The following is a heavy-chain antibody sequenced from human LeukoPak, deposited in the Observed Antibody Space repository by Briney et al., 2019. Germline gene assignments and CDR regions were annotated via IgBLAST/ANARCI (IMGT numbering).Heavy chain of an antibody. J-gene: IGHJ4*02. CDR3: VRLTFYEGRGYYLDH. CDR1: GFTFSSHR. V-gene: IGHV3-74*01. D-gene: IGHD3-16*01. CDR2: ISSDGSSA. Sequence: GGSLRLSCGASGFTFSSHRMHWVRQAPGEAPAWVARISSDGSSAVYADSVRGRLTVSRDNAKSTLFLQMDSLRAEDTAVYYCVRLTFYEGRGYYLDHWGQGTLVTVSS.